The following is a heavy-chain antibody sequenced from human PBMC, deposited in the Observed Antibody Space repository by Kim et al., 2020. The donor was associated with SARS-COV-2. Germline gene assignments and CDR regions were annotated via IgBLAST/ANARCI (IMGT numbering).Heavy chain of an antibody. CDR3: ARGRTFDWLLNRMLNAEFDS. D-gene: IGHD3-9*01. V-gene: IGHV4-34*01. J-gene: IGHJ4*02. CDR2: INHRGST. Sequence: SETLSLTCAVYGGSFVAYHWSWIRQPPGKGLEWIGEINHRGSTNYSPSLKSRVTLSVDTSKSQFSLNLNSVTAADTAVYYCARGRTFDWLLNRMLNAEFDSWGQGTLVTVS. CDR1: GGSFVAYH.